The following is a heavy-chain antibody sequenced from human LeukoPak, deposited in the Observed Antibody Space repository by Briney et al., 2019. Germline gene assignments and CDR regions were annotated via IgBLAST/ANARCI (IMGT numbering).Heavy chain of an antibody. V-gene: IGHV5-51*01. CDR2: IFPGDSDT. Sequence: GESLKISCKASGNSITTYWIGWVRQKPGKGLEWMGLIFPGDSDTKYSPTFQGQVTISADKSISTAYLQWSSLKASDTAMYYCATYFAGAETFDIWGQGTMVTVSS. D-gene: IGHD3-16*01. J-gene: IGHJ3*02. CDR1: GNSITTYW. CDR3: ATYFAGAETFDI.